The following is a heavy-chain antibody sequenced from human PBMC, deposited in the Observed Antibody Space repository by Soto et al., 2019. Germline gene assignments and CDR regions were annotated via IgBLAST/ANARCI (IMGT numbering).Heavy chain of an antibody. CDR2: IFHTGTT. V-gene: IGHV4-59*08. J-gene: IGHJ3*02. CDR1: GGSITNYY. CDR3: TTEAYDNSGSLAFDI. Sequence: QVQLQGSGPGLVKPSETLSLTCTASGGSITNYYYSWIRQPPGKGLEWIGYIFHTGTTSYNPSLKSRVTLSVDTSQSQFSLKLNSVTAADTAVYYCTTEAYDNSGSLAFDIWGPGTLVTVS. D-gene: IGHD3-22*01.